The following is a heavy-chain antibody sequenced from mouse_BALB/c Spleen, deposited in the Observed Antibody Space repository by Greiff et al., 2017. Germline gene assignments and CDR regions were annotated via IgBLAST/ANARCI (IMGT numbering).Heavy chain of an antibody. Sequence: EVKLVESGPGLVKPSQSLSLTCTVTGYSITSDYAWNWIRQFPGNKLEWMGYISYSGSTSYNPSLKSRISITRDTSKNQFFLQLNSVTTEDTATYYCARALSVKDYWGQGTSVTVSS. V-gene: IGHV3-2*02. CDR1: GYSITSDYA. D-gene: IGHD2-3*01. CDR2: ISYSGST. J-gene: IGHJ4*01. CDR3: ARALSVKDY.